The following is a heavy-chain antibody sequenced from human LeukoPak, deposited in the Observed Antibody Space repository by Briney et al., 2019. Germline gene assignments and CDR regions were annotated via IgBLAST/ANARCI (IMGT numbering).Heavy chain of an antibody. V-gene: IGHV3-7*01. CDR1: GCTFSSYE. J-gene: IGHJ3*02. D-gene: IGHD2-21*01. CDR2: IKQDASEN. CDR3: ARDPRYSAGYGSRVYRADGFDI. Sequence: GGSLSLTCVASGCTFSSYEMSWVRQAPGKGLEWVANIKQDASENYYVDSVKGRFTISRDNAKNSLYLQMNSLRDEDTAVYYCARDPRYSAGYGSRVYRADGFDIWGHGIMVTVSS.